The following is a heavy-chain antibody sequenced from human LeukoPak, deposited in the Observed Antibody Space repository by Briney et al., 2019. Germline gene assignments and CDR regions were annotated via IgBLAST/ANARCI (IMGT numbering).Heavy chain of an antibody. Sequence: ASVKVSCKASGYIFTSYNIYWVRQAPGQGLEWMGVINPSGGSKNYAQKFQGRVTMTRDTSTSTVYMELSSLRSEATAVYYCARFAVHRRITVAGQFGLDYWGQGTLVSLSS. CDR2: INPSGGSK. CDR3: ARFAVHRRITVAGQFGLDY. D-gene: IGHD6-19*01. J-gene: IGHJ4*02. V-gene: IGHV1-46*01. CDR1: GYIFTSYN.